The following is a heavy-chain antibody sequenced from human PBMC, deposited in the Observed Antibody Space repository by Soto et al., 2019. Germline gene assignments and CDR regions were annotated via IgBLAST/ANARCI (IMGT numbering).Heavy chain of an antibody. D-gene: IGHD3-22*01. CDR1: DFTFSNYA. CDR2: ISYGGGTT. Sequence: GSLRLSCAASDFTFSNYAMSWVRQAPGKGLEWVSAISYGGGTTYYADSVKGRFTISRDNSKNTLYLQMNSLRAEDTALYYCAKNPGYYYDSTGYRFDYWGQGTLVTVSS. V-gene: IGHV3-23*01. CDR3: AKNPGYYYDSTGYRFDY. J-gene: IGHJ4*02.